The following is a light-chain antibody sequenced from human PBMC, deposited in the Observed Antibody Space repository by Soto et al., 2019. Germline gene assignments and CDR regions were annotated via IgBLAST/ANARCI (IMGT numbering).Light chain of an antibody. J-gene: IGKJ1*01. V-gene: IGKV1-39*01. CDR3: QQSYTSPPWT. CDR1: QIISTY. CDR2: RAS. Sequence: DIQMTQSPSSLSASVGDRVTISCRASQIISTYLNWYQQKPGTAPRLLISRASSVKGGVPPRFSGSGSGRDFTLTISSLRPEDIATYFCQQSYTSPPWTFGQGTKVDIK.